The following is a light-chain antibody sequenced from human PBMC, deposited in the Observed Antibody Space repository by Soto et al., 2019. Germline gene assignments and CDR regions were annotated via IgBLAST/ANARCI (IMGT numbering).Light chain of an antibody. Sequence: QSALTQPPSVSGAPGQRDTISCTGSSSNIGATYDVQWYQQLPGTAPKLLIYGNSNRPSGVPDRFSGSKSGTSASLAITGLQADDEADYYCQSYDSSLSAHYVFGTGTKVTVL. J-gene: IGLJ1*01. CDR1: SSNIGATYD. V-gene: IGLV1-40*01. CDR3: QSYDSSLSAHYV. CDR2: GNS.